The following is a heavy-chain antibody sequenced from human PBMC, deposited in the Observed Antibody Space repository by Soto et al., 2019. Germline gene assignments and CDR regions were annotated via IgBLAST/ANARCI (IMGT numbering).Heavy chain of an antibody. D-gene: IGHD5-18*01. Sequence: EVQLVESGGGLVKPGRSLRLSCTASGFTFGDYAMSWFRQAPGKGLEWVGFIRSKAYGGTTEYAASVKGRFTISRDDSKSIAYLQMNSLKTEDTAVYYCTREGRVYSIYYFDYWGQGTLVTVSS. V-gene: IGHV3-49*05. CDR2: IRSKAYGGTT. CDR1: GFTFGDYA. J-gene: IGHJ4*02. CDR3: TREGRVYSIYYFDY.